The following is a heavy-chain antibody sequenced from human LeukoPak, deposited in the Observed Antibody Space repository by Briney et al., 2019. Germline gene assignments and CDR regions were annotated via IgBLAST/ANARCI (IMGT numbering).Heavy chain of an antibody. CDR3: ARLSAYYYGSYFYYYMDV. Sequence: PGGSLRLSCGASGFTFSNAWMSWVRQAPGKGPEWVANIRQDESERYFADSVKGRFTISRDNTKKSVYLHMSSLRAEDTALYYCARLSAYYYGSYFYYYMDVWGKGTTVTVSS. V-gene: IGHV3-7*01. CDR1: GFTFSNAW. J-gene: IGHJ6*03. D-gene: IGHD3-10*01. CDR2: IRQDESER.